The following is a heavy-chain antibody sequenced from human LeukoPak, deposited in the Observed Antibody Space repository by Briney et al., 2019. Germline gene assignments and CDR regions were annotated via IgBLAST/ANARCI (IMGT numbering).Heavy chain of an antibody. CDR2: INWNGGST. CDR3: ARAGTSSTRHYYSYYMDV. CDR1: GFTFDDYG. J-gene: IGHJ6*03. Sequence: PGGSLRLSCAASGFTFDDYGMSWVRQAPGKGLEWVSGINWNGGSTGYADSVKGRFTISRDNAKNSLYLQMNSLRAEDTALYYCARAGTSSTRHYYSYYMDVWGIGTTVTVSS. V-gene: IGHV3-20*04. D-gene: IGHD2-2*01.